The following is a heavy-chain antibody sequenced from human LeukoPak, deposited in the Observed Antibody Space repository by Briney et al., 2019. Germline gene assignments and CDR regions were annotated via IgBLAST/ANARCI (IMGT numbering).Heavy chain of an antibody. V-gene: IGHV4-34*01. CDR1: GGSFSGYY. D-gene: IGHD6-6*01. J-gene: IGHJ4*02. CDR3: ARVGDSSSSY. CDR2: INHSGNT. Sequence: SETLSLTCAVYGGSFSGYYWSWIRQPPGKGLEWIGEINHSGNTNYNPSLKSRVTISVDTSKNQFSPKLSSVTAADTAVYYCARVGDSSSSYWGQGTLVTVSS.